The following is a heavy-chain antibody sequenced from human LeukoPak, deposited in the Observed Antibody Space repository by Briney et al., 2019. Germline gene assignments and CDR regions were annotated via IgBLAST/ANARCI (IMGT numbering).Heavy chain of an antibody. J-gene: IGHJ6*03. V-gene: IGHV4-39*01. Sequence: SETLSLTCTVSGGSISSSSYYWGWSRQPQGKGLEWIESIYYSGSTYYNPSLKSRVTISVDTSKNQFSLKLSSVTAADTAVYYCARLPNYYYYYYMDVWGKGTTVTVSS. CDR2: IYYSGST. CDR3: ARLPNYYYYYYMDV. CDR1: GGSISSSSYY.